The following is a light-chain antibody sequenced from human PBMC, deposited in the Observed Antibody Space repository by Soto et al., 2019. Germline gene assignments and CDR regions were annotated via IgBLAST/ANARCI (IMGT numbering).Light chain of an antibody. J-gene: IGLJ3*02. CDR1: NSNIGTNA. Sequence: QSVLTQPPSASGTPGQRVTISCSGSNSNIGTNAVNWYQQIPGTAPKLLIYNNNQRPSGVPDRFSGSKSGTSASLAISGLQSEDEADYPCATWDDTLRTGVFGGGTKVTVL. V-gene: IGLV1-44*01. CDR3: ATWDDTLRTGV. CDR2: NNN.